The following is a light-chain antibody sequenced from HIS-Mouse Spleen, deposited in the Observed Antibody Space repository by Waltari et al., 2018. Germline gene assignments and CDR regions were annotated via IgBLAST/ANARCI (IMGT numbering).Light chain of an antibody. V-gene: IGLV2-14*01. Sequence: QSALTQPASVSGSPGQSITISCTGTSSDVGGYNYRPWYQQHPGKAPNLMIYEVSNRPSGVSNRFSGSKSGNTASLTISGLQAEDEADYYCSSYTSSSTYVFGTGTKVTVL. CDR1: SSDVGGYNY. CDR2: EVS. J-gene: IGLJ1*01. CDR3: SSYTSSSTYV.